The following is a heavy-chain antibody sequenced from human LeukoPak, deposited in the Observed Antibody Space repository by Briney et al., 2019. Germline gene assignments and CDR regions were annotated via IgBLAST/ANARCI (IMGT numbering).Heavy chain of an antibody. CDR1: GYTLTELS. J-gene: IGHJ4*02. V-gene: IGHV1-8*03. Sequence: ASVKVSCKVSGYTLTELSMHWVRQATGQGLEWMGWMNPNSGNTGYAQKFQGRVTITRNTSISTAYMELSSLRSEDTAVYYCAREYSSSSGADYWGQGTLVTVSS. CDR3: AREYSSSSGADY. D-gene: IGHD6-6*01. CDR2: MNPNSGNT.